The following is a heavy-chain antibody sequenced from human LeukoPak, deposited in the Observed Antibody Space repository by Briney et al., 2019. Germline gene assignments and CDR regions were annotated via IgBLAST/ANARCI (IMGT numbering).Heavy chain of an antibody. D-gene: IGHD3-16*01. CDR1: GFTLSSNY. V-gene: IGHV3-53*01. J-gene: IGHJ4*02. Sequence: PGGSLRLSCAASGFTLSSNYMSWVRQAPGKGLEWVSVTYSGGSTYYADSVKGRFTISRDNSNNTLYLQMNSLRAEDTAVYYCARDRGDYWGQGTLVTVSS. CDR2: TYSGGST. CDR3: ARDRGDY.